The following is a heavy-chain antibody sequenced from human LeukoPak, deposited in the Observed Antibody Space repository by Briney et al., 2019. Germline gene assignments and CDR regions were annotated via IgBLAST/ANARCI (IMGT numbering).Heavy chain of an antibody. CDR1: GFTVSSNS. D-gene: IGHD6-19*01. CDR2: PYNGGGA. J-gene: IGHJ4*02. V-gene: IGHV3-53*01. Sequence: QPGGSLRLSCAASGFTVSSNSMTWVRQAPGKGLEWVSIPYNGGGANYADSVKGRFTISRDNSRNTLFLQMNSLRDEDTAVYYCARRDTTGWFHHFDYWGQGTLVTVSS. CDR3: ARRDTTGWFHHFDY.